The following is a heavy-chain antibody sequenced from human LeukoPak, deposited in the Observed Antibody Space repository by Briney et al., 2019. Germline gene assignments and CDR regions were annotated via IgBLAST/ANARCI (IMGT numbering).Heavy chain of an antibody. D-gene: IGHD4-17*01. Sequence: PSETLSLTCAVYGGSFSGYYWSWIRQPPGKGLEWIGEINHSGSTNYNPSLKSRVTLSVDTSKNQFSLKLSSVTAADTAVYYCARGPTGFFDYWGQGTLVIVSP. J-gene: IGHJ4*02. CDR2: INHSGST. CDR3: ARGPTGFFDY. CDR1: GGSFSGYY. V-gene: IGHV4-34*01.